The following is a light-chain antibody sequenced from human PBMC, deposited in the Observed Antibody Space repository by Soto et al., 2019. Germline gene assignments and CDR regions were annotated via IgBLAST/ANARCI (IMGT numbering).Light chain of an antibody. CDR3: QQYNSYSPLP. CDR1: QGISNY. CDR2: AAS. V-gene: IGKV1-27*01. J-gene: IGKJ4*01. Sequence: IQMAKSPATVGGCVGKKVTITCRASQGISNYLAWYQQKPGKVPKLLIYAASTLQSGVPSRFSGSGSGTDFTLTISSLQPEDVATHYCQQYNSYSPLPFGGRTKV.